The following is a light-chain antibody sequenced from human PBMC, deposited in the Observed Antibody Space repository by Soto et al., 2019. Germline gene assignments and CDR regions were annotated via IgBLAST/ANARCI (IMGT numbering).Light chain of an antibody. Sequence: EIVLTQSPATLSLSPGERATLSCRASQGVSSYLAWYQQKPGQAPRLLIYDASNRATGIPARFSGSGPGTDLTLPISSLEPEDFAVNYCQQRSNWPIFTFGPGTKVDIK. CDR3: QQRSNWPIFT. CDR2: DAS. CDR1: QGVSSY. V-gene: IGKV3D-11*01. J-gene: IGKJ3*01.